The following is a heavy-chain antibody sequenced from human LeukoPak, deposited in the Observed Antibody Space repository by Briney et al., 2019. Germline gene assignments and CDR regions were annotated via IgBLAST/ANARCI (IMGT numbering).Heavy chain of an antibody. CDR1: GFTVSSNY. CDR3: ARDLGLYPI. D-gene: IGHD2-8*01. V-gene: IGHV3-53*01. J-gene: IGHJ3*02. CDR2: IYSGGSI. Sequence: GGSLRLSCTASGFTVSSNYMSWVRQAPGRGLEWVSVIYSGGSIYYADSVKGRFAISRDNSKNTLYLQMNSLRAEDTAVYYCARDLGLYPIWGQGTMVTVSS.